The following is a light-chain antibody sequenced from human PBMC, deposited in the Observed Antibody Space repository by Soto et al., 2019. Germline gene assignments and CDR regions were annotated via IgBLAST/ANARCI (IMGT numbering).Light chain of an antibody. CDR3: QQYGYSPCS. CDR2: SAS. CDR1: QGISNF. Sequence: DVQMTQSPSSLSASVGDRVTITCRASQGISNFVAWYQQIAGKVPKLLIHSASTLQSGVPSRFSGSGSGTDFTLTISSLQPEDVAIYYCQQYGYSPCSFGQGTKLQI. V-gene: IGKV1-27*01. J-gene: IGKJ2*04.